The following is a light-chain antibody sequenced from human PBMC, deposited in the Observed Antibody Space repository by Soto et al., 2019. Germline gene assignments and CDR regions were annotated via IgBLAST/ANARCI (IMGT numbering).Light chain of an antibody. CDR1: KSNIGTNT. CDR2: TNN. V-gene: IGLV1-44*01. CDR3: AAWDDSLGAYV. J-gene: IGLJ1*01. Sequence: QSALTQSPSASATPGQRDTISCSGSKSNIGTNTVNWYQQLLGTAPSTVIYTNNQRPSGVPQRFSGSKTGTSASLAIGGLQSEDGADYYCAAWDDSLGAYVFGTGTKVTVL.